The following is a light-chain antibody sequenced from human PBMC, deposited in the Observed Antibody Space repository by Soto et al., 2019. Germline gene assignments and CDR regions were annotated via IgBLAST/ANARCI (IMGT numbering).Light chain of an antibody. V-gene: IGKV1-5*01. J-gene: IGKJ1*01. CDR1: QSISTF. Sequence: DIQMTQSPSSLSASVGDRVTITCRASQSISTFLNWYQQRPGQAPELLIYAASHLQTGVPSRFSGSGSGTEFTLTISSLQPDDFATYYCQQYNSYPWTFGQGTKVDIK. CDR2: AAS. CDR3: QQYNSYPWT.